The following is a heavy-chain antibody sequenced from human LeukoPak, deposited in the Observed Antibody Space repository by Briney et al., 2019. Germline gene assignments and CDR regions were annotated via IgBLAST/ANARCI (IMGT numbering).Heavy chain of an antibody. Sequence: SETLSLTCTVSGGSISSYYWSWIRQPPGKGLEWIGYIYYSGSTNYNPSLKSRVTISVDTSKNQFSLKLSSVTAADTAVYYCARDGTLGATLFRHSAGDPGNDYWGQGTLVTVSS. J-gene: IGHJ4*02. V-gene: IGHV4-59*01. CDR2: IYYSGST. CDR3: ARDGTLGATLFRHSAGDPGNDY. CDR1: GGSISSYY. D-gene: IGHD1-26*01.